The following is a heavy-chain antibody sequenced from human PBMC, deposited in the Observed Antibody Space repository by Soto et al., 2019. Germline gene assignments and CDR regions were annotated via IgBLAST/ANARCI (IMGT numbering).Heavy chain of an antibody. V-gene: IGHV3-74*01. CDR1: GYTFSSYW. CDR2: INLDGTTT. CDR3: ARELERVFDY. J-gene: IGHJ4*02. D-gene: IGHD1-1*01. Sequence: GGSLRLSCVASGYTFSSYWMHWVRQAPGMGLVWVAVINLDGTTTTYADSVKGRFTISRDNSKNTLYLQMNSLGIEDTAVYYCARELERVFDYWGQGTLVTVSS.